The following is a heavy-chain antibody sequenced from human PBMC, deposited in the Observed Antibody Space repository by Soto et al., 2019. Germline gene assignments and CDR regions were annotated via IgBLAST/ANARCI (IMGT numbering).Heavy chain of an antibody. CDR1: GFTFTMYS. J-gene: IGHJ4*02. V-gene: IGHV3-21*06. CDR3: ARESEDLTSNFDY. Sequence: PWGSLRLSCAASGFTFTMYSMNWVRQAPGKGLEWVSSISSTTNYIYYGDSMKGRFTISRDNAKNSLYLEMNSLRAEDTAVYYCARESEDLTSNFDYWGQGTLVTVSS. CDR2: ISSTTNYI.